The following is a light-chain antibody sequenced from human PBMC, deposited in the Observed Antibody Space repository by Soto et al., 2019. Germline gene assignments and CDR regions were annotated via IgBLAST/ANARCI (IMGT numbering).Light chain of an antibody. CDR2: GAS. J-gene: IGKJ1*01. V-gene: IGKV3-11*01. Sequence: EVVLTQSPATLSLSPGERATLSCRASENVRTFVDWYQQKPGQAPRLLIYGASNRATGIPARFSGSGSGTDFTLTISHLEPEDFAVYYYQQHSHWPTWTFGQGTRVEIQ. CDR1: ENVRTF. CDR3: QQHSHWPTWT.